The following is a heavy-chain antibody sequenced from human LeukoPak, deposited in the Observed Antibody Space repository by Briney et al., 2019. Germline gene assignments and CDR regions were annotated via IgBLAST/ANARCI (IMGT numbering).Heavy chain of an antibody. CDR3: GRGWAADF. CDR2: ISGIDGST. Sequence: GGSLRLSCAASGFTFSSYAMNWVRQAPGKGLESVSVISGIDGSTYYADSVKGRFTISRDNAKNSLYLQMNSLRVEDTAVYYCGRGWAADFWGQGTLVTVSS. V-gene: IGHV3-23*01. J-gene: IGHJ4*02. CDR1: GFTFSSYA. D-gene: IGHD5-24*01.